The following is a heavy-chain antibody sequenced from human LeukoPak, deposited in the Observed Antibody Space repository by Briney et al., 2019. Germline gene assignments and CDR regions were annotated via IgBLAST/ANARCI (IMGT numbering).Heavy chain of an antibody. Sequence: SVKVSCKASGGTFSSYAISWVRQAPGQGLEWMGRIIPILGIANYAQKFQGRVTITTDESTSTAYMELSSLRSEDTAVYYCAAGDYDSSGYYYYFDYWGQGTLVTVSS. CDR1: GGTFSSYA. CDR3: AAGDYDSSGYYYYFDY. D-gene: IGHD3-22*01. J-gene: IGHJ4*02. CDR2: IIPILGIA. V-gene: IGHV1-69*04.